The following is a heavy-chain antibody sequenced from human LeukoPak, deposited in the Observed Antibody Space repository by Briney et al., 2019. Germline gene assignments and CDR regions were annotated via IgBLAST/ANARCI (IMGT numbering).Heavy chain of an antibody. CDR3: ARDNSVGDIAWWFDP. V-gene: IGHV1-46*01. CDR1: GYTFINNW. J-gene: IGHJ5*02. CDR2: INPTGTGT. Sequence: ASVKVSCKASGYTFINNWMHWVRQAPGQGLEWIGLINPTGTGTLYAQKFQGRVTMTRDMSTSTDYMELSSLRSEDTAVYCCARDNSVGDIAWWFDPWGQGTLVTVSS. D-gene: IGHD3-10*01.